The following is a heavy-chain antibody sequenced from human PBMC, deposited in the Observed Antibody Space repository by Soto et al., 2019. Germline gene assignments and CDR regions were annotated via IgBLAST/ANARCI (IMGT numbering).Heavy chain of an antibody. V-gene: IGHV4-39*01. Sequence: TSTVFGGSIRSSSYYWGGIRQPTGKGLEWIGNIYYSGSTYYNPSLKSRVTISVDTSKNQFSLKLSSVTAADTAVYYCARHDPFCSCSYHPDLFASCGQRSLVIVSS. D-gene: IGHD5-18*01. CDR3: ARHDPFCSCSYHPDLFAS. CDR1: GGSIRSSSYY. CDR2: IYYSGST. J-gene: IGHJ5*01.